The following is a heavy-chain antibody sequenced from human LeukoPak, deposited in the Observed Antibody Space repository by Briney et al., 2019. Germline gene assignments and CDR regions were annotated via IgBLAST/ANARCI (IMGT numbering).Heavy chain of an antibody. D-gene: IGHD3-10*01. Sequence: PSETLSLTCTVSGGSISSYYWSWIRQPAGKGLEWIGRIYTSGSTNYNPSLKSRVTMSVDTSKNQFSLKLSSVTAADTAVYYCAKAAWAYGSGSYLDYWGQGTLVTVSS. V-gene: IGHV4-4*07. CDR1: GGSISSYY. CDR2: IYTSGST. J-gene: IGHJ4*02. CDR3: AKAAWAYGSGSYLDY.